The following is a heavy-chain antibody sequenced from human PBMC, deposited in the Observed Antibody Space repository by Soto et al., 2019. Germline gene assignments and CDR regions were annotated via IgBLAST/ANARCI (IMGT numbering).Heavy chain of an antibody. J-gene: IGHJ4*01. CDR3: ARGHTGCYGYDY. D-gene: IGHD6-19*01. CDR1: GFTFSSSW. Sequence: EVQLVESGGGLVQPGGSLRLSCAASGFTFSSSWMHWVRQPPGKGLVWVSRINSDGSTTNNADSVKGRVTISRDNAKNTRYLQINSLRAEDTAVYYCARGHTGCYGYDYWGHGTLVIVSS. CDR2: INSDGSTT. V-gene: IGHV3-74*01.